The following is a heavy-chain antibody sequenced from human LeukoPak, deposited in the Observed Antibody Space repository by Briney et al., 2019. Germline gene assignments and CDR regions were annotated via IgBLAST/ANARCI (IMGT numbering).Heavy chain of an antibody. D-gene: IGHD2-15*01. CDR1: GFTFSSYA. CDR3: AKEFLLLGYCSGGSCWWPSDY. V-gene: IGHV3-23*01. J-gene: IGHJ4*02. Sequence: HSGGSLRLSCAASGFTFSSYAMSWVRQAPGKGLEWVSAISGSGGSTYYADSVKGRFTISRDNSKNTLCLQMNSLRAEDTAVYYCAKEFLLLGYCSGGSCWWPSDYWGQGTLVTVSS. CDR2: ISGSGGST.